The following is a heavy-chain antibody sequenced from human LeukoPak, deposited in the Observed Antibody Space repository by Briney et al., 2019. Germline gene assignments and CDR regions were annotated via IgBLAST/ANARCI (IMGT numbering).Heavy chain of an antibody. V-gene: IGHV1-2*02. CDR3: ASRNCSGGSCYETGNWYFDL. D-gene: IGHD2-15*01. J-gene: IGHJ2*01. CDR2: INPNSGGT. Sequence: GASVKVSCKASGYSFTDKYMHWVRQAPGQGLEWMGWINPNSGGTNYAQKFQGRVTMTTDTSMSTAYMELSSLRSEDTAVYYCASRNCSGGSCYETGNWYFDLWGRGTLVTVSS. CDR1: GYSFTDKY.